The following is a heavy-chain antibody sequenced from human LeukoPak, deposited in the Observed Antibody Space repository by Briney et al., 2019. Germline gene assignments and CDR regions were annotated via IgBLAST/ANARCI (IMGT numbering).Heavy chain of an antibody. Sequence: GGSLRLSCAASGVTFSSYSMNCVRQAPGKGLEWVSSISSSSSYIYYADSVKGRFTISRDNAKKSLYLQMNSLRAEDTAVYYCARDGDVYDFWSGSPSTFDYWGQGTLVTVSS. CDR2: ISSSSSYI. CDR1: GVTFSSYS. D-gene: IGHD3-3*01. V-gene: IGHV3-21*01. J-gene: IGHJ4*02. CDR3: ARDGDVYDFWSGSPSTFDY.